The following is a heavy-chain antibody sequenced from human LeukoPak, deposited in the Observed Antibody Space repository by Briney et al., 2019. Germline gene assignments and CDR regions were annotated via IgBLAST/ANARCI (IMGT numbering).Heavy chain of an antibody. CDR2: ISAYNGNT. V-gene: IGHV1-18*01. D-gene: IGHD5-18*01. CDR1: GYTFTSYG. Sequence: ASVKVSCKASGYTFTSYGISWVRQAPGQGLEWMGWISAYNGNTNYAQKLQGRVTMTTDTSTSTAYMELRSLRSDDTAVYYCARDVDTAMARDAFDIWGQGTMVTVSS. J-gene: IGHJ3*02. CDR3: ARDVDTAMARDAFDI.